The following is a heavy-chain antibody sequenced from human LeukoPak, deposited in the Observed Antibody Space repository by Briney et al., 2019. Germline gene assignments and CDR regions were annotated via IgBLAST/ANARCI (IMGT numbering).Heavy chain of an antibody. D-gene: IGHD1-26*01. V-gene: IGHV1-2*02. CDR2: ISPNSGAT. CDR3: VRGMRWELRATDY. CDR1: GYTFTGYY. Sequence: ASAKVSCKASGYTFTGYYMHWVRQAPGQGLEWMGWISPNSGATRYAQRFQGRVTMTRDTSINTTYMELSRLTSDDTAVYYCVRGMRWELRATDYWGQGSLVTVSS. J-gene: IGHJ4*02.